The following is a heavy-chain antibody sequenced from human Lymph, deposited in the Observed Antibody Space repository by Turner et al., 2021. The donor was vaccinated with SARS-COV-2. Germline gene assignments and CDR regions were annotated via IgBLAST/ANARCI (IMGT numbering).Heavy chain of an antibody. J-gene: IGHJ6*02. D-gene: IGHD2-8*02. V-gene: IGHV3-30-3*01. Sequence: QVQLVESGGGVVHPGRSLILSCAASGFTFSSYAMHWVRQAPGKGLEWVAVISYDGSNKNYADSVKGRFTISRDNSKNTLYLQMNSLRAEDTAVYYCARDTGGQVDVWGQGTTVTVSS. CDR2: ISYDGSNK. CDR1: GFTFSSYA. CDR3: ARDTGGQVDV.